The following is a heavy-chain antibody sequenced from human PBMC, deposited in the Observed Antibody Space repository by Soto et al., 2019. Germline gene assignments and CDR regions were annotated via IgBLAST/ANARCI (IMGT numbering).Heavy chain of an antibody. CDR2: VSWDSRSI. Sequence: EVQLVESGGGLVQPGRSLRLSCAASGFIFDDYAMHWVRQAPGKGLEWVSSVSWDSRSIAYAGSVQGRFTLSRDNAKNSRSLQMNSLTTEDEAFYYCARGKAVTTLPVLDLWVQRTVVTFSS. V-gene: IGHV3-9*01. CDR1: GFIFDDYA. J-gene: IGHJ3*01. D-gene: IGHD4-17*01. CDR3: ARGKAVTTLPVLDL.